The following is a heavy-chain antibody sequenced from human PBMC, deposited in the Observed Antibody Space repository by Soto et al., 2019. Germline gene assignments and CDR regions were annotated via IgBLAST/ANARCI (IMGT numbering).Heavy chain of an antibody. CDR3: ARDSSYGSGSYYNEPADP. J-gene: IGHJ5*02. CDR2: ISYDGSNK. D-gene: IGHD3-10*01. CDR1: GFTFSSYA. V-gene: IGHV3-30-3*01. Sequence: QVQLVESGGGVVQPGRSLRLSCAASGFTFSSYAMHWVRQAPGKGLEWVAVISYDGSNKYYADSVKGRFTISRDNSKNTLYLQMNSLRAEDTAVYYCARDSSYGSGSYYNEPADPWGQGTLVTVSS.